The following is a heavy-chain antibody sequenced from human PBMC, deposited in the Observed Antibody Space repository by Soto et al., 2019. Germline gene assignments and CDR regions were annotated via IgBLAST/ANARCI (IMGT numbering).Heavy chain of an antibody. Sequence: SETLSLTCTVSGGSISSGDYYWSWIRQPPGKGLEWIGYIYYSGSTYYNPSLKSRVTISVDTSKNQFSLKLSSVTAADTAVYYCARDIRRGGLIDYWGQGTLVTVSP. D-gene: IGHD3-10*01. V-gene: IGHV4-30-4*01. CDR2: IYYSGST. CDR1: GGSISSGDYY. J-gene: IGHJ4*02. CDR3: ARDIRRGGLIDY.